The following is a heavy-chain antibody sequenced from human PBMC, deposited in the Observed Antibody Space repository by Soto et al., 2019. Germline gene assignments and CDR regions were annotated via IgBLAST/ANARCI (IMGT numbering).Heavy chain of an antibody. D-gene: IGHD3-22*01. CDR2: ISYDGSNK. J-gene: IGHJ4*02. CDR3: ASYYDSSGYYSVVY. CDR1: GFTFSSYA. Sequence: PGGSLRLSCAASGFTFSSYAMHWVRQAPGKGLEWVAVISYDGSNKYYADSVKGRFTISRDNSKNTLYLQMNSLRAEDTAVYYCASYYDSSGYYSVVYWGQGTLVTVSS. V-gene: IGHV3-30-3*01.